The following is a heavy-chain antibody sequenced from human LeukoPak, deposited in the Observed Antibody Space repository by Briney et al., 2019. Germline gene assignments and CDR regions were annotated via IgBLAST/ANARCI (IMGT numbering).Heavy chain of an antibody. J-gene: IGHJ4*02. Sequence: GSSVKVSCKASGGTFSSYAISWVRQAPGQGLEWMGGIIPIFGTANYAQKSQGRVTITADKSTSTAYMELSSLRSEDTAVYYCARTRSSSSSWYGQFDYWGQGTLVTVSS. D-gene: IGHD6-13*01. V-gene: IGHV1-69*06. CDR2: IIPIFGTA. CDR3: ARTRSSSSSWYGQFDY. CDR1: GGTFSSYA.